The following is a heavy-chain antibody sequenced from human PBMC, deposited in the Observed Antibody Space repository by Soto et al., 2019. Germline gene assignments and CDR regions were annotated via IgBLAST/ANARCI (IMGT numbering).Heavy chain of an antibody. CDR3: ARIRPSSGWYPFDY. Sequence: SGPTLVNPTQTLTLTCTLSGFSLSTSGMCVSWIRQPPGKALEWLALIDWDDDKYYSTSLKTRLTISKDTSKNQVVLTMTNMDPVDTATYYCARIRPSSGWYPFDYWGQGTLVTVSS. CDR1: GFSLSTSGMC. J-gene: IGHJ4*02. V-gene: IGHV2-70*01. D-gene: IGHD6-19*01. CDR2: IDWDDDK.